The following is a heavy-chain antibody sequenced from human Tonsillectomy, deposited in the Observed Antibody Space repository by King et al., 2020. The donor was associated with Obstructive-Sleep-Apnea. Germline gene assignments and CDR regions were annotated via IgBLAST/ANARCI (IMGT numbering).Heavy chain of an antibody. V-gene: IGHV3-23*04. CDR2: ISGGGGST. J-gene: IGHJ4*02. CDR1: GLTFSTYD. D-gene: IGHD3-9*01. Sequence: VQLVESGGGLVQPGGSLRLSCAASGLTFSTYDMHWVRQAPGKGLEWVSTISGGGGSTYSADSVEGRFTISRDNSKNTLYLQLNSLRAEDTAVYYCAKLHVLRYFDSGDYWGQGTLVTVSS. CDR3: AKLHVLRYFDSGDY.